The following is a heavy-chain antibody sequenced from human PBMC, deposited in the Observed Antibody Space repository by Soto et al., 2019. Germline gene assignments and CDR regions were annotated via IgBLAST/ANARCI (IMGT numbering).Heavy chain of an antibody. CDR1: GFTFRSYG. CDR2: IWYDGSNK. J-gene: IGHJ6*02. D-gene: IGHD6-19*01. V-gene: IGHV3-33*01. Sequence: QVQLVESGGGVVQPGRSLRLSCAASGFTFRSYGMHWVRQAPGKGLEWVAVIWYDGSNKYYADSVKGRFTISRDNSKNTLYLQMNSLRAEDTAVYYCAREQWLVAVNGMDVWGQGTTVTVSS. CDR3: AREQWLVAVNGMDV.